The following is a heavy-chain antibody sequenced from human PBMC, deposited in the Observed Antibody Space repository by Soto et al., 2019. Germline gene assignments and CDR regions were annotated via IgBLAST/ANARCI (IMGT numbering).Heavy chain of an antibody. D-gene: IGHD4-17*01. CDR1: GGSISSYY. CDR3: ARDFLDYGGMYNWFAP. CDR2: IYYSGST. Sequence: QVQLQESGPGLVKPSETLSLTCTVSGGSISSYYWSWIRQPPGKGLEWIGYIYYSGSTNYNPSLKSRVTISVDTSKNQFSLKLSSVTAADTAVYYCARDFLDYGGMYNWFAPWGQGTLVTVSS. V-gene: IGHV4-59*01. J-gene: IGHJ5*02.